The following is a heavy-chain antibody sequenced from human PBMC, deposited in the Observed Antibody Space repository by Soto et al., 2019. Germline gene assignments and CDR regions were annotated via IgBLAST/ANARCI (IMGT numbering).Heavy chain of an antibody. V-gene: IGHV1-3*01. J-gene: IGHJ4*02. D-gene: IGHD3-22*01. CDR2: INPGNGNT. CDR3: ARGLIYDSSGYYFDY. CDR1: GYTFTRYN. Sequence: ASVKVSCKTPGYTFTRYNIHWVRQAPGQRLEWMGLINPGNGNTRYAQKFQGRVTITRDTSKNTLYMQMSSLRAEDTAVYYCARGLIYDSSGYYFDYWGQGTLVTVSS.